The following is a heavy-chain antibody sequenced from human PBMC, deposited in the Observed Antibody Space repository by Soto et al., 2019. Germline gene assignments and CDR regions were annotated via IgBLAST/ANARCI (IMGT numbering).Heavy chain of an antibody. D-gene: IGHD3-22*01. CDR3: ARDQLYYNDISGRPLNAFDV. CDR1: GFTFRSYW. CDR2: IKQDASEK. J-gene: IGHJ3*01. Sequence: GGSLRLSCAASGFTFRSYWMSWVRQTPGKGLEWVANIKQDASEKYYADSVKGRFTISRDNAKNSLYLQMNSLRAEDTAVYYCARDQLYYNDISGRPLNAFDVWGQRTMVTVSS. V-gene: IGHV3-7*01.